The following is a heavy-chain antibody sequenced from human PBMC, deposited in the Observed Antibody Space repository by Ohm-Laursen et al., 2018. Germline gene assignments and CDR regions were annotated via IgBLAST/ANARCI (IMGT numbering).Heavy chain of an antibody. V-gene: IGHV1-2*02. D-gene: IGHD6-19*01. J-gene: IGHJ3*01. CDR3: ARDSAVARDNAFDV. Sequence: ASVKVSCKASGFTFTDYYFHWVRQAPGQGLEWMGWINCKTGGTNYAQKLQGRVTMTRDTSITTAYMNLSRLTSDDTAVYYCARDSAVARDNAFDVWGQGTVVTVSS. CDR2: INCKTGGT. CDR1: GFTFTDYY.